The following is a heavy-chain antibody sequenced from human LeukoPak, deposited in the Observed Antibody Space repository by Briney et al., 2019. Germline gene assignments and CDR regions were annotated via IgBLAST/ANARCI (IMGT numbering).Heavy chain of an antibody. CDR3: ARGGGYDILTGSYFDY. J-gene: IGHJ4*02. Sequence: GRSLRLSCAASGFTFSSYGMHWVRQAPGKGLEWAAVIWFDGSNKYYADSVKGRFTISRDNTKNTLYLQMNSLRAEDTAVYYCARGGGYDILTGSYFDYWGQGTLVTVSS. V-gene: IGHV3-33*01. CDR2: IWFDGSNK. D-gene: IGHD3-9*01. CDR1: GFTFSSYG.